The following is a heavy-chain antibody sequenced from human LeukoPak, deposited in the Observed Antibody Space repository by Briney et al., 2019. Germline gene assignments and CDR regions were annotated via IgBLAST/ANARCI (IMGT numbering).Heavy chain of an antibody. Sequence: PGGSLRLSCAASGFTFSNAWMSWVRQAPGKGLEWVGRIKSKTDGGTTDYAAPVKGRFTISRDDSKNTLYLQMNSLKTEDTAVYYCTTYLEILHGFDYWGQGTLVTVSS. CDR3: TTYLEILHGFDY. D-gene: IGHD1-7*01. V-gene: IGHV3-15*01. CDR1: GFTFSNAW. CDR2: IKSKTDGGTT. J-gene: IGHJ4*02.